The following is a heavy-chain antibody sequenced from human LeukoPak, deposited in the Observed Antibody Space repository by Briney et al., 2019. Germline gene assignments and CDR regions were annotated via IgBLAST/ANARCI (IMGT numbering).Heavy chain of an antibody. V-gene: IGHV1-46*01. CDR3: ARDPGNNWFDP. J-gene: IGHJ5*02. Sequence: ASVKVSCKASGYTFTSYYMHWVRQAPGQGLEWMGMINPSGGSTSYAQKFQGRVTVTRDTSTSTVYMELSSLRSEDTAVYYCARDPGNNWFDPWGQGTLVTVSS. CDR2: INPSGGST. CDR1: GYTFTSYY.